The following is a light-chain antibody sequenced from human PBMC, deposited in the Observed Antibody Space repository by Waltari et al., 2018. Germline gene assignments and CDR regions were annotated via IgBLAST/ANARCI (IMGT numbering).Light chain of an antibody. J-gene: IGKJ4*01. Sequence: DIQMTQSPSTLSASVGDRVTITCRASQSILTWLAWYQQKPGKAPRLLMSKESSLQTGVPSRFSGSGSGTEFTLTISSLEPDDFATYYCQQYNTYSPGPTFGGGTKVEIK. V-gene: IGKV1-5*03. CDR2: KES. CDR1: QSILTW. CDR3: QQYNTYSPGPT.